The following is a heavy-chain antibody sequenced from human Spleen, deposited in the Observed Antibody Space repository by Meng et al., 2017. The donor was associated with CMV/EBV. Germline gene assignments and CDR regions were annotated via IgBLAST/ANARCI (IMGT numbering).Heavy chain of an antibody. V-gene: IGHV3-30*02. CDR1: GFNFGTHG. J-gene: IGHJ4*02. D-gene: IGHD6-13*01. Sequence: GESLKISCAASGFNFGTHGMHWVRQAPGKGLEWVAFIRYDGNNKYYADSVRGRFSISRDSSKNTLFLRMNSLRAEDTAVYYCAKAFSASWYREYYDDWGQGTLVTVSS. CDR3: AKAFSASWYREYYDD. CDR2: IRYDGNNK.